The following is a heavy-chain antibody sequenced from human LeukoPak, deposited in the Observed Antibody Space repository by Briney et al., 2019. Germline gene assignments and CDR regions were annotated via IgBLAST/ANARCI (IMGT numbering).Heavy chain of an antibody. CDR1: GGSISSSSYY. CDR3: ARDTGDYVGP. Sequence: SETLSLTCTVSGGSISSSSYYWGWIRQPPGKGLEWTGSIYYSRSTYYHPSLKSRATHPLETSKHQSSLKLSSVTAPDPAVYYCARDTGDYVGPWGQGTLVTVSS. V-gene: IGHV4-39*07. D-gene: IGHD4-17*01. J-gene: IGHJ5*02. CDR2: IYYSRST.